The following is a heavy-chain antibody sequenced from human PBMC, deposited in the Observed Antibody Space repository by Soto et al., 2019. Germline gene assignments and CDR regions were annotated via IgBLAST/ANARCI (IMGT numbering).Heavy chain of an antibody. D-gene: IGHD2-2*01. V-gene: IGHV3-9*01. CDR2: ISWNSGSI. CDR1: GFTFDDYA. J-gene: IGHJ6*02. Sequence: PGGSLRLSCAASGFTFDDYAMHWVRQAPGKGLEGVSGISWNSGSIGYADSVKGRFTISRDNAKNSLYLQMNSLRAEDTALYYCAKSVLSYQLLYDYYYGMDVWGQGTTVTVSS. CDR3: AKSVLSYQLLYDYYYGMDV.